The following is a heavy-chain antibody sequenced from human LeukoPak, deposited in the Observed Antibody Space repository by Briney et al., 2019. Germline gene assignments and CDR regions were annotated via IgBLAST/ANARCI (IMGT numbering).Heavy chain of an antibody. CDR1: GGSISSYS. V-gene: IGHV4-59*01. CDR3: ARGGGSTDYYDSSGYF. CDR2: VSYSGNA. D-gene: IGHD3-22*01. Sequence: SETLSLTCAVSGGSISSYSWTWIRQPPGKGLEWIGHVSYSGNANYNPSLKSRVTISVDTSKKEFSLKLSSVTAADTAVYYCARGGGSTDYYDSSGYFWGQGTLVTVSS. J-gene: IGHJ4*02.